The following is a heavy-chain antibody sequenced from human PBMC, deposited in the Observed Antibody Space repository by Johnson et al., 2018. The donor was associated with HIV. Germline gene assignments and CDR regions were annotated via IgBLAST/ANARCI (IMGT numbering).Heavy chain of an antibody. CDR3: ARELSHDAFDI. CDR2: IYSGGST. J-gene: IGHJ3*02. V-gene: IGHV3-66*01. CDR1: GFTVSTNY. D-gene: IGHD3-3*02. Sequence: VQLVESGGDLVRPGGSLRLSCAASGFTVSTNYMRWVRQAPGKGLEWVSVIYSGGSTYYADSVKGRFTLSRDNSKNTLYLQMNSLRAEDTAAYYCARELSHDAFDIWGQGTMVTVSS.